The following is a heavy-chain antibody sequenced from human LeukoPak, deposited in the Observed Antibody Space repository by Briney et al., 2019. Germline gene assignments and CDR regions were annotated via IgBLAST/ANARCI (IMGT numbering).Heavy chain of an antibody. J-gene: IGHJ4*02. CDR3: VTDGPVLSL. CDR1: GFTFEVYG. V-gene: IGHV3-43*02. Sequence: GGSLRLSCAASGFTFEVYGMHWARQAPGKGLEWVSFIRGDGGVTYYGDSVKGRFTVSRDNSEDSLYLQMDRLRAADTAFYYCVTDGPVLSLWGQGTLVTVSS. CDR2: IRGDGGVT. D-gene: IGHD4/OR15-4a*01.